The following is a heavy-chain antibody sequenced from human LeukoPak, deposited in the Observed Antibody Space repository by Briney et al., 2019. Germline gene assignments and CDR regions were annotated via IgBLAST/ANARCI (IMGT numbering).Heavy chain of an antibody. D-gene: IGHD6-19*01. V-gene: IGHV3-48*02. CDR1: GFTFSAYS. J-gene: IGHJ3*02. Sequence: GGSRRLSCAASGFTFSAYSMNWVRQAPGKGLEWVSFISTSSGTIYYADSVKGRFTISRDNAKNSLYLQMNSLRDEDTAVYYCARPTGYSSGWDIWGQGTMVTVSS. CDR2: ISTSSGTI. CDR3: ARPTGYSSGWDI.